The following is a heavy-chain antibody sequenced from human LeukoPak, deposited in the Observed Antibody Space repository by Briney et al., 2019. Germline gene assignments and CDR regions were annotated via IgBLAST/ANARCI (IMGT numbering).Heavy chain of an antibody. Sequence: GGSLRLSCAASGFTFSGYSMNWVRQAPGKGLEWVSSISSSSSYIYYADSVKGRFTISRDNAKNSLYLQMNSLRAEDTAVYYCARDDDFGRIMITFGGVTAFDYWGQGTLVTVSS. CDR3: ARDDDFGRIMITFGGVTAFDY. D-gene: IGHD3-16*01. CDR1: GFTFSGYS. J-gene: IGHJ4*02. CDR2: ISSSSSYI. V-gene: IGHV3-21*01.